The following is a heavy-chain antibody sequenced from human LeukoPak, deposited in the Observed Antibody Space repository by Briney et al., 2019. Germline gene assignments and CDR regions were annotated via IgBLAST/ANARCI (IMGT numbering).Heavy chain of an antibody. J-gene: IGHJ5*02. V-gene: IGHV3-11*01. Sequence: GGSLRLSCVASGFTFSDYYMSWIRQAPGKGLEWVSYISSSGSTIYYADSVKGRFTISRDNAKNSLYLQMNSLRAEDTAVYYCARETSLASSSWYNWFDPWGQGTLVTVSS. CDR3: ARETSLASSSWYNWFDP. CDR1: GFTFSDYY. CDR2: ISSSGSTI. D-gene: IGHD6-13*01.